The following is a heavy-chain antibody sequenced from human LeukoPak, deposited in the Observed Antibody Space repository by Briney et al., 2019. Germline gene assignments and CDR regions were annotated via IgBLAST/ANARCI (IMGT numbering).Heavy chain of an antibody. D-gene: IGHD3-22*01. Sequence: GGSLRLSCAASGFTFSSYAMHWVRQAPGKGLEWVSYISSSGSTIYYADSVKGRFTISRDNAKNSLYVQMKSLRAEDTAVYYCAREGVGYYYDGSGYHQGIDYWGQGTLVTVSS. J-gene: IGHJ4*02. V-gene: IGHV3-48*03. CDR1: GFTFSSYA. CDR2: ISSSGSTI. CDR3: AREGVGYYYDGSGYHQGIDY.